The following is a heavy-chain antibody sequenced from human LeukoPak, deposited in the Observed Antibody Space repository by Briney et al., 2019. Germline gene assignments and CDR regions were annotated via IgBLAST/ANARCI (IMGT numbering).Heavy chain of an antibody. Sequence: SETLSLTCTVSGGSISSGGYYWSWIRQHPGKGLEWIGYIYYSGSTYYNPSLKSRVTISVDTSKNQFSLKLSSVTAADTAVYYCASQYYYGSGSYLPRVDYWGQGTPVTVSS. CDR3: ASQYYYGSGSYLPRVDY. CDR1: GGSISSGGYY. J-gene: IGHJ4*02. D-gene: IGHD3-10*01. V-gene: IGHV4-31*03. CDR2: IYYSGST.